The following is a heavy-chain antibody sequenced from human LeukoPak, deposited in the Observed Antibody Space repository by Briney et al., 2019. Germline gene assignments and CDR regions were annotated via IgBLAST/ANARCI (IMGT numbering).Heavy chain of an antibody. Sequence: GGSLRLSCAASGFTFSSYSMNWVRQAPGKGLEWVSSISSSSSYIYYADSVKGRFTISRDNAKNSLYLQMNSLRAEDTAVYYCARDSRIAVAGHGAFDIWGQGTMVTVSS. CDR3: ARDSRIAVAGHGAFDI. J-gene: IGHJ3*02. CDR1: GFTFSSYS. D-gene: IGHD6-19*01. CDR2: ISSSSSYI. V-gene: IGHV3-21*01.